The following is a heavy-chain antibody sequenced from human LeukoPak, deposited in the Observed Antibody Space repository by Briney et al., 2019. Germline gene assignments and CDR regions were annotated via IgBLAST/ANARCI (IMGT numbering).Heavy chain of an antibody. D-gene: IGHD6-13*01. CDR2: IYYSGSA. J-gene: IGHJ4*02. CDR1: GGSISSGDYY. V-gene: IGHV4-61*08. CDR3: ARDRAADPRYYFDY. Sequence: SQTLSLTCTVSGGSISSGDYYWSWIRQPPGKGLEWIGYIYYSGSANYNPSLKSRVTISVDTSKNQFSLKLSSVTAADTAVYYCARDRAADPRYYFDYWGQGTLVTVSS.